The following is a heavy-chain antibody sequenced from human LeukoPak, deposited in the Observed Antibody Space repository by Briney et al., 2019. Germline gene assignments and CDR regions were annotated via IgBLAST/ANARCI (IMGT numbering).Heavy chain of an antibody. D-gene: IGHD5-12*01. Sequence: SETLSLTCTVSGGSISSGSYYWSWIRQPAGKGLEWIGRIYTSGSTNYNPSLKSRVTISVDTSKNQFSLKLSSVTAADTAVYYCARVGRGGSYYFDYWGQGTLVTVSS. J-gene: IGHJ4*02. CDR2: IYTSGST. CDR3: ARVGRGGSYYFDY. CDR1: GGSISSGSYY. V-gene: IGHV4-61*02.